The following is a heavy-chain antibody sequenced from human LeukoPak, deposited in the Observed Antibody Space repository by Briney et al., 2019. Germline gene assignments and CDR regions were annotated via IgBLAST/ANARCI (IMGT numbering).Heavy chain of an antibody. Sequence: SETLSLTCTVSGGSISSSSYYWGWIRQPPGKGLEWIGSMYYSGSTYYNPSLKSRVTISVDTSKNRFSLKLSSVTAADTAVYYCARDCGGDCSSDYYYGMDVWGQGTTVTVSS. CDR1: GGSISSSSYY. CDR2: MYYSGST. D-gene: IGHD2-21*02. V-gene: IGHV4-39*07. CDR3: ARDCGGDCSSDYYYGMDV. J-gene: IGHJ6*02.